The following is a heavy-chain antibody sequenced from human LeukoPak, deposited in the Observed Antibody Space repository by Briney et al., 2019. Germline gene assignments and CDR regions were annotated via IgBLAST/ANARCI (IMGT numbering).Heavy chain of an antibody. J-gene: IGHJ4*02. V-gene: IGHV1-69*13. D-gene: IGHD5-18*01. CDR3: ARESGYSYGSLDY. CDR2: IIPIFGTA. CDR1: GGTFSSYA. Sequence: SVKVSCKASGGTFSSYAISWVRQAPGQGLEWMGGIIPIFGTANYAQKFQSRVTITADESTSTAYMELSSLRSEDTAVYYCARESGYSYGSLDYWGQGTLVTVSS.